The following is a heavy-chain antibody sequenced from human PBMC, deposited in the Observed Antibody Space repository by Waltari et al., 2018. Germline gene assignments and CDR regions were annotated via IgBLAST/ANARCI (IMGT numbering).Heavy chain of an antibody. CDR2: ISWNSGSI. Sequence: EVQLVESGGGLVQPGRSLRLSCVASGFTFDDYAMHWVRQAPGKGLEWVSGISWNSGSIGYADSVKGRFTISRDNAKNYLYLQMNSLRAEDTALYYCAKSTYYYGSGSYYNLPFDYWGQGTLVTVSS. D-gene: IGHD3-10*01. V-gene: IGHV3-9*01. CDR1: GFTFDDYA. J-gene: IGHJ4*02. CDR3: AKSTYYYGSGSYYNLPFDY.